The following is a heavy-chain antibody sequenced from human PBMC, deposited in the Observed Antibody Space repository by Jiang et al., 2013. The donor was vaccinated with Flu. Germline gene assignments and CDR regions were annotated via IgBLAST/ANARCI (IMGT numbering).Heavy chain of an antibody. V-gene: IGHV3-23*01. CDR1: GFTFRNFA. CDR3: AKSPRDSGSLGGVDY. J-gene: IGHJ4*02. D-gene: IGHD1-26*01. CDR2: ITGGAGTM. Sequence: VQLLESGGGLVQPGGSLRLSCAASGFTFRNFAMTWVRQVPGKGLEWVSAITGGAGTMWYADSVKGRSTISRDNSKNTLYLQMNSLRADDTAVYYCAKSPRDSGSLGGVDYWGQG.